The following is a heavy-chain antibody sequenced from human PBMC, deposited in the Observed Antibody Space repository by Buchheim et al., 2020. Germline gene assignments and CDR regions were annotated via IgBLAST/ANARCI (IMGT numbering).Heavy chain of an antibody. CDR1: GFTFSSYS. CDR3: ARDIGMFYYGMDV. CDR2: ISSSSSYI. Sequence: EVQLVESGGGLVKPGGSLRLSCAASGFTFSSYSMNWVRQAPGKGLEWVSSISSSSSYIYYAESVKGRSTISRDNAKNSLYLQMNSLRAEDTAVYYCARDIGMFYYGMDVWGQGTT. J-gene: IGHJ6*02. D-gene: IGHD1-26*01. V-gene: IGHV3-21*01.